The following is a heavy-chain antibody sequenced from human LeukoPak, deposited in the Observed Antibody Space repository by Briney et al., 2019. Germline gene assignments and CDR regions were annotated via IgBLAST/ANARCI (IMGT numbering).Heavy chain of an antibody. CDR2: IYPGDSDT. CDR1: GYSFTNYW. J-gene: IGHJ4*02. Sequence: RGESLKISCKASGYSFTNYWIGWVRQVPGRGLEWMAIIYPGDSDTRYSPSFHGQVPISADKSITTACLQWSSLKASDTAIYYCARHFSGDYSNSVPVAFYLDYWGQGTLVTVSS. V-gene: IGHV5-51*01. CDR3: ARHFSGDYSNSVPVAFYLDY. D-gene: IGHD4-11*01.